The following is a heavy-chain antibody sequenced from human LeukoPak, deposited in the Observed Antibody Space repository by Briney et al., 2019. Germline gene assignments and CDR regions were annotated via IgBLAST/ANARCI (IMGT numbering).Heavy chain of an antibody. CDR2: ISSSSSYI. CDR3: ARDGEGGRTTWIQLWNGYYFDY. CDR1: GFTFSSYS. V-gene: IGHV3-21*01. J-gene: IGHJ4*02. D-gene: IGHD5-18*01. Sequence: PGGSLRLSCAASGFTFSSYSMNWVRQAPGKGLEWVSSISSSSSYIYYADSVKGRFTISRDNAKNSLYLQMNSLRAEDTAVYYCARDGEGGRTTWIQLWNGYYFDYWGQGTLVTVSS.